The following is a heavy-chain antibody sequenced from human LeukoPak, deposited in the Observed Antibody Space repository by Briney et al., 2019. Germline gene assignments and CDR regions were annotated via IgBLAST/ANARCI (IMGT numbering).Heavy chain of an antibody. Sequence: GGSLRLSCAASGFTFSSYGMHWVRQAPGKGLERVAVISYDGSNKYYADSVKGRFTISRDNSKSTLYLQMNSLRAEDTAVYYCAKDLHYYDSSGYVFDYWGQGTLVTVSS. D-gene: IGHD3-22*01. CDR3: AKDLHYYDSSGYVFDY. CDR1: GFTFSSYG. CDR2: ISYDGSNK. J-gene: IGHJ4*02. V-gene: IGHV3-30*18.